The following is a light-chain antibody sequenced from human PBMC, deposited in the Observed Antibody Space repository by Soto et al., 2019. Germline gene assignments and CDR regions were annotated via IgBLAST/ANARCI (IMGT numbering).Light chain of an antibody. Sequence: VLTQSAATLSLSPGERATLSCRASQSVSSYLAWYQQKPGQAPRLLIYDASNRATGIPARFSGSGSGTDFTLTISSLEPEDFAVYYCQQRSNWSITFGQGTRLENK. CDR1: QSVSSY. J-gene: IGKJ5*01. V-gene: IGKV3-11*01. CDR3: QQRSNWSIT. CDR2: DAS.